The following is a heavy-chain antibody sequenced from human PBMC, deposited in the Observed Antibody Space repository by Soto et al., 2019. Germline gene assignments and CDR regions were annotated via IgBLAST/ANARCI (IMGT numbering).Heavy chain of an antibody. J-gene: IGHJ4*02. Sequence: SETLSLTCTVSGGSISSGGYYWSWIRQHPGKGLEWIGYILHSANTNYNPSLKSRVAISVDTSKNQVSLKLSSVTAADTAVYYCARGGDAYKTGYWGQGTLVTV. CDR1: GGSISSGGYY. V-gene: IGHV4-61*08. CDR3: ARGGDAYKTGY. CDR2: ILHSANT. D-gene: IGHD1-1*01.